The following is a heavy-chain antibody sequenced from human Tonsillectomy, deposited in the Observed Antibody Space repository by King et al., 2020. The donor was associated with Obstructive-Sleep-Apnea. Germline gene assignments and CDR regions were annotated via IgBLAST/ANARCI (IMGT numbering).Heavy chain of an antibody. CDR1: GFTFNSYA. CDR3: AKDVMGSADY. CDR2: IRSDGSDK. V-gene: IGHV3-30*02. J-gene: IGHJ4*02. D-gene: IGHD2-8*01. Sequence: VQLVESGGGVVQPGGSLTISCAASGFTFNSYAMHWVRQAPGRGLECVAFIRSDGSDKYYADSVRGRFTISRDNFKNTLYLQMNSLRAEDTAMYYCAKDVMGSADYWGQGTLVTVSS.